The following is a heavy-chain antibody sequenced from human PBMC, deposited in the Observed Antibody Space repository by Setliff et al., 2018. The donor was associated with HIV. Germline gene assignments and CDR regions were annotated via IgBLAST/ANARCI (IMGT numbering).Heavy chain of an antibody. D-gene: IGHD6-19*01. CDR3: ARLNLEQWVQRIDS. V-gene: IGHV4-39*01. J-gene: IGHJ5*01. Sequence: SETLSLTCTVSGDSVSTRNSFWGWIRQPPGKGLEWIGSFSYNGGRRYTPSLKSRVTISADMSKNQFSLNLNSVTAADTAVYYCARLNLEQWVQRIDSWGQGTLVTVSS. CDR1: GDSVSTRNSF. CDR2: FSYNGGR.